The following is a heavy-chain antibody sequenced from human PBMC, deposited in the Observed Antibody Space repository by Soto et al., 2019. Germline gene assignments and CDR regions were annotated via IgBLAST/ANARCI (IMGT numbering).Heavy chain of an antibody. D-gene: IGHD1-26*01. V-gene: IGHV4-34*01. CDR2: INHSGRN. CDR1: GDSFSDDY. J-gene: IGHJ4*02. Sequence: SETLSLTCAVYGDSFSDDYCTWIRQSPQKGLEWIGEINHSGRNNYNPSLKSRATISVDTSKNQFSLKLSFVTAADTAVYYCARSRGSNFDDWGQGTLVTVSS. CDR3: ARSRGSNFDD.